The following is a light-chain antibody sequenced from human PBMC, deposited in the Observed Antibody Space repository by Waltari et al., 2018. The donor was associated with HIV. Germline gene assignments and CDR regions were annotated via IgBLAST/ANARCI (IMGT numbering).Light chain of an antibody. CDR2: RNN. Sequence: HSVLTQPHSASGTPGQRVTIYCSGGRSNNASNYVYWYQQLPGTAPKLLIYRNNQRPAGVPDRFSGSKSGTSASLAISGLRSEDEADYYCAAWDDSLSGWVFGGGTKLTVL. J-gene: IGLJ3*02. CDR1: RSNNASNY. CDR3: AAWDDSLSGWV. V-gene: IGLV1-47*01.